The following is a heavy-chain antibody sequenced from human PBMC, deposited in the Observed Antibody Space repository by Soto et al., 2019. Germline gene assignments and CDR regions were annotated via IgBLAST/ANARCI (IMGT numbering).Heavy chain of an antibody. V-gene: IGHV4-4*07. CDR3: VASLAASGLNWLDP. CDR2: IFANGHT. D-gene: IGHD6-13*01. Sequence: SETLSLTCIVSGGSISEKYWNWVRQPPGKGLEWIGLIFANGHTDYNPSLKSRVTMSVDASKNQFSLRLTSMTAADTAVYYCVASLAASGLNWLDPWGRGTLVTVSA. J-gene: IGHJ5*02. CDR1: GGSISEKY.